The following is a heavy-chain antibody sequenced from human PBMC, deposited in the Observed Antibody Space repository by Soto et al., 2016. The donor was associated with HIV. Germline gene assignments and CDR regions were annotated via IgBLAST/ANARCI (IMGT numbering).Heavy chain of an antibody. CDR1: GFTFKSYA. CDR3: AKGNSRMLMPGEYFDD. Sequence: EVQLLESGGDFVQPGGSLRLSCAASGFTFKSYAMTWVRQAPGKGLEWVSGISSGDISAYYAVSVKGRFAISRDNSRNTLYLQMNGLRAEDSATYYCAKGNSRMLMPGEYFDDWGQGTLVTVSS. CDR2: ISSGDISA. J-gene: IGHJ4*02. D-gene: IGHD3-22*01. V-gene: IGHV3-23*01.